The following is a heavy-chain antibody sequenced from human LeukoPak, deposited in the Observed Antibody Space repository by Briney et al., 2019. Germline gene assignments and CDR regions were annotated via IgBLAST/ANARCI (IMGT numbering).Heavy chain of an antibody. J-gene: IGHJ6*03. CDR2: INQGGST. CDR1: GGSFSYYY. Sequence: SETLSLTCAVYGGSFSYYYWSWIRQPPGKGLEWIGEINQGGSTNYNPSLKSRVTISLDTSKNQFSLKVTSVTAADTAVYYCARMMLGSSGWYWVDMDVWGNGTTVTISS. V-gene: IGHV4-34*01. CDR3: ARMMLGSSGWYWVDMDV. D-gene: IGHD6-13*01.